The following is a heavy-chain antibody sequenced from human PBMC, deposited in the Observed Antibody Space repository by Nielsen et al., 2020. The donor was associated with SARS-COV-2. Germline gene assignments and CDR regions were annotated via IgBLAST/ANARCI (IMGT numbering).Heavy chain of an antibody. CDR2: IYSSGSP. Sequence: SETLSLTCSVSGGSVSSGGYYWSWIRQLPGKGLEWIGYIYSSGSPYYNPSLRRRVTISVDTSKNQFSLKVTSVIAADTAVYYCARDDTPLTPVTTLVYWGQGILATVSS. V-gene: IGHV4-31*03. J-gene: IGHJ4*02. CDR1: GGSVSSGGYY. D-gene: IGHD4-17*01. CDR3: ARDDTPLTPVTTLVY.